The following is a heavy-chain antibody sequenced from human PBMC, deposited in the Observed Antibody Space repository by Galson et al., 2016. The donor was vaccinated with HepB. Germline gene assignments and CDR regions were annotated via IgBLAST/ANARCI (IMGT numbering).Heavy chain of an antibody. Sequence: SLRLSCAASGFTFSSYWMHWVRQAPGKGLEWVAVISYDGSNRYYADSVKGRFTISRDNSKNTLYLQMNSLRPEDTAVYYCTTDVGMTTVTNLREDYYGMD. J-gene: IGHJ6*01. CDR3: TTDVGMTTVTNLREDYYGMD. D-gene: IGHD4-17*01. V-gene: IGHV3-30-3*01. CDR1: GFTFSSYW. CDR2: ISYDGSNR.